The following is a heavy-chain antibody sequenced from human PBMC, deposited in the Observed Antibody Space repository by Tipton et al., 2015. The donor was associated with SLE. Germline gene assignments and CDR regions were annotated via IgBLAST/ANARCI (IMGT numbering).Heavy chain of an antibody. Sequence: TLSLTCVVSGYSISSGYYWGWIRQSPGKGLEWIGSLYDSGSTYYNPSLKSRVTISVDTSKNQFSLKLRSVTAADTAVYYCARDSPPLFHQFGAYDIWGQGTMVTVSS. CDR1: GYSISSGYY. J-gene: IGHJ3*02. CDR2: LYDSGST. V-gene: IGHV4-38-2*02. D-gene: IGHD2-21*01. CDR3: ARDSPPLFHQFGAYDI.